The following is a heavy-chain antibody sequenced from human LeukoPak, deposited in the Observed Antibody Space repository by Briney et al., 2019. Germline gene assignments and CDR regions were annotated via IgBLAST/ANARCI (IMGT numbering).Heavy chain of an antibody. CDR2: ISYDGSNK. V-gene: IGHV3-30*03. J-gene: IGHJ4*02. CDR3: ARGAYYFDY. CDR1: GFTFSSYG. Sequence: GGSLRLSCAASGFTFSSYGMHWVRQAPGKGLEWVAVISYDGSNKYYADSVKGRFTISRDNSKNTLYLQMNSLRAEDTAVYYCARGAYYFDYWGQGTLVTVSS.